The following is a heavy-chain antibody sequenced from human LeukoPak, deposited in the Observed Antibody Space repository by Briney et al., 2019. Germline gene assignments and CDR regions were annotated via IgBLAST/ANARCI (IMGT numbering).Heavy chain of an antibody. CDR2: IRSKRYGGTT. D-gene: IGHD1-26*01. Sequence: PGRSLRLSCTASGFTFGDYAMSWVRQAPGKGLEWVGFIRSKRYGGTTEYAASVKGRFTISRDDSKNSLYLQMNSLKTEDTAVYYCARDPYSGRYSDYWGQGTLVTVSS. J-gene: IGHJ4*02. V-gene: IGHV3-49*04. CDR3: ARDPYSGRYSDY. CDR1: GFTFGDYA.